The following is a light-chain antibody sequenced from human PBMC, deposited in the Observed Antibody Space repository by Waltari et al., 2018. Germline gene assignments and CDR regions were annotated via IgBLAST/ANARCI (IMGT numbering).Light chain of an antibody. CDR1: NIGSKS. Sequence: SYELTQPPSVSVAPGQTARISCEGNNIGSKSTQWYQQKPGQASVQVVFHDTERPSGIPERCSGSKSGNTATLTITRIEAGDEADYYCQVFDSPTDHQVFGGWTKVTVL. CDR2: HDT. CDR3: QVFDSPTDHQV. V-gene: IGLV3-21*02. J-gene: IGLJ3*02.